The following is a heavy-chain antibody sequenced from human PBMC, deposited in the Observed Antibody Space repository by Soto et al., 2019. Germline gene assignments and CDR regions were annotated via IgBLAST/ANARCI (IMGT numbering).Heavy chain of an antibody. CDR2: IYYSGST. J-gene: IGHJ4*01. CDR3: VRTLYSSSSLLDY. D-gene: IGHD6-13*01. CDR1: GGSVSSGSYY. Sequence: PSESLALACTVSGGSVSSGSYYWSWIRQPPGKGLAWIGYIYYSGSTNYNPSLKSRVTISVDTSKNQFSLKLSSVTAADTAVYYCVRTLYSSSSLLDYWGHGTLVT. V-gene: IGHV4-61*01.